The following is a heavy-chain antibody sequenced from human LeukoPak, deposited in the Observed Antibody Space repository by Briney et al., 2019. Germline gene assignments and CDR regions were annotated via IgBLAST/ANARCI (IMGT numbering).Heavy chain of an antibody. CDR1: GFTFSSYW. D-gene: IGHD6-13*01. CDR2: IKQDGSEK. J-gene: IGHJ6*03. V-gene: IGHV3-7*01. CDR3: ARVKQQLVRLLGRDTTYYYYYMDV. Sequence: GGSLRLSCAGSGFTFSSYWMSWVRQAPGKGLEWVANIKQDGSEKHYVDSVKGRFTISRDNAKNSLFLQMNSLRAEDTAVYFCARVKQQLVRLLGRDTTYYYYYMDVWGKGTTVTVSS.